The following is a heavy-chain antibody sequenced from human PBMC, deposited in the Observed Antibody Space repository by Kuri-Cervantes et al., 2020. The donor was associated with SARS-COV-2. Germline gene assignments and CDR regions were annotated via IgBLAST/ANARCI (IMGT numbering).Heavy chain of an antibody. D-gene: IGHD3-22*01. J-gene: IGHJ3*02. CDR3: ARCRGGYYDSSGFYDGDAFDI. V-gene: IGHV3-7*01. Sequence: GESLKISCTASGFTFGDYAMSWVRQAPGKGLEWVANIKQDGSEKYYVDSVKGRFTISRDNAKNSLYLQMNSLRAEDTAVYYCARCRGGYYDSSGFYDGDAFDIWGQGTMVTVSS. CDR1: GFTFGDYA. CDR2: IKQDGSEK.